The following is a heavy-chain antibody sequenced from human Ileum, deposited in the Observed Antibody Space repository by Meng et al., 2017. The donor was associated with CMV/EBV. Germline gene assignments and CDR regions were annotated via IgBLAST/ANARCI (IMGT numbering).Heavy chain of an antibody. CDR1: SGSSAISNYD. J-gene: IGHJ5*02. CDR3: ARAKWELLRFFKS. Sequence: QLQEVGPGVVNPSGTPSLTCIVCSGSSAISNYDWGWVRQAPGKEPEWIGSIYYNGRTYYNPSLNSRVTMSVATSENQFSLKLTSVTAADTAVYFCARAKWELLRFFKSWGQGTLVTVSS. CDR2: IYYNGRT. V-gene: IGHV4-39*07. D-gene: IGHD1-26*01.